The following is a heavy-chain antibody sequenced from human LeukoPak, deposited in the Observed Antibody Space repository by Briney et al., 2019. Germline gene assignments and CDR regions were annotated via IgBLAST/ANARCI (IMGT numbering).Heavy chain of an antibody. CDR2: IYSGGST. CDR1: GFTVSSNY. D-gene: IGHD3-10*01. Sequence: GSLRLSCAASGFTVSSNYMSWVRQAPGKGLEWVSVIYSGGSTYYADSVKGRFTISRDNFKHTLYLQMNSLRAEDTAVYYCARSGSGSYFLDYWGQGTLVTVSS. CDR3: ARSGSGSYFLDY. V-gene: IGHV3-53*01. J-gene: IGHJ4*02.